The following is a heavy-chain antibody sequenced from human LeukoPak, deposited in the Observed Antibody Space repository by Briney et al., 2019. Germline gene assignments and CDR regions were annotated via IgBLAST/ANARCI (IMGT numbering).Heavy chain of an antibody. CDR1: GFNFNTAW. Sequence: GGSLRLSCAASGFNFNTAWMSWVRQAPGKGLEWVSYISASGSTIYYADSVKGRFTISRDNAENSLSLYLQMNSLRAEDTAVYYCARAGGGAVAGAYYFDYWGQGTLVTVSS. J-gene: IGHJ4*02. D-gene: IGHD6-19*01. V-gene: IGHV3-48*01. CDR3: ARAGGGAVAGAYYFDY. CDR2: ISASGSTI.